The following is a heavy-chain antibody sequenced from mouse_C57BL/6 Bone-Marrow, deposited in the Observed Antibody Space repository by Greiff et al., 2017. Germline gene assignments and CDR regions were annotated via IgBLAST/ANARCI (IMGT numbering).Heavy chain of an antibody. CDR3: ARRAAQATSWFAY. J-gene: IGHJ3*01. CDR2: ISSGGSYT. Sequence: VMLVESGGDLVKPGGSLKLSCAASGFTFSSYGMSWVRQTPDKRLEWVATISSGGSYTYYPDSVKGRFTISRDNAKNTLYLQMSSLKSEDTAMYYCARRAAQATSWFAYWGQGTLVTVSA. V-gene: IGHV5-6*02. CDR1: GFTFSSYG. D-gene: IGHD3-2*02.